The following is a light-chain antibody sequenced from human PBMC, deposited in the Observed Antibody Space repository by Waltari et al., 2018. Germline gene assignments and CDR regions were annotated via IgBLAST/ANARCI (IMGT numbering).Light chain of an antibody. CDR1: NIGRKS. CDR2: DDS. V-gene: IGLV3-21*01. Sequence: SYVLTQPPSVSVAPGETARITWGGNNIGRKSVHWYRPKPGQAPQLVIPDDSDRPPGIRERFSGSNSGATATLTISRVEAGDEADYYCQVWDANNEPGVFGTGTEVTVL. CDR3: QVWDANNEPGV. J-gene: IGLJ1*01.